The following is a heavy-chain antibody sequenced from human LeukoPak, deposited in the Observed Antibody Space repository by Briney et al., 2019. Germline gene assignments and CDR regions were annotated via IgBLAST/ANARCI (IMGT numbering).Heavy chain of an antibody. CDR1: GFTFSSYG. CDR2: ISYDGSNK. J-gene: IGHJ4*02. D-gene: IGHD3-10*01. CDR3: AKDLGPGVDY. Sequence: PGRSLRLSCAAPGFTFSSYGMHWVRQAPGKGLEWVAVISYDGSNKYYADSVKGRFTISRDNSKNTLYLQMNSLRAEDTAVYYCAKDLGPGVDYWGQGTLVTVSS. V-gene: IGHV3-30*18.